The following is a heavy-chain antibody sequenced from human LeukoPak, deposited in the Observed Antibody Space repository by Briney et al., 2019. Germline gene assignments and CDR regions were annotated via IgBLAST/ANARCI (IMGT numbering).Heavy chain of an antibody. Sequence: PSETLSLTCTVSGGSISSYYWSWIRQPPGKGLEGSGYIYYSGSTNYNPSLKRRVTISVDTSKNQFSLKLRSVTAAATAVYSCARRAFSGSFRFDYWGQGTLVTVSS. CDR2: IYYSGST. CDR3: ARRAFSGSFRFDY. CDR1: GGSISSYY. J-gene: IGHJ4*02. V-gene: IGHV4-59*08. D-gene: IGHD1-26*01.